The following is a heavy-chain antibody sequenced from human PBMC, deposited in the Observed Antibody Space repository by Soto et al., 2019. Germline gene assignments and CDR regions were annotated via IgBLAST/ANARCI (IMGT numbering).Heavy chain of an antibody. J-gene: IGHJ4*02. CDR3: AKDQASGQGSFDS. D-gene: IGHD2-15*01. V-gene: IGHV3-64*04. Sequence: PGGSLRLSCSASGFTFSSYSIHWVRQAPGKGLEYVSSIGTNGGSTFYADSVKGRFTISRDNSKNTLFLQMNSLRADDTAVYYCAKDQASGQGSFDSWGQGTLVTVSS. CDR2: IGTNGGST. CDR1: GFTFSSYS.